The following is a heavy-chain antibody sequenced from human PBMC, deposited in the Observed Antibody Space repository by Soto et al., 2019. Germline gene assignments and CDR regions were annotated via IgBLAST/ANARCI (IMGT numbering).Heavy chain of an antibody. CDR3: ATRHYTVYYGMDV. J-gene: IGHJ6*02. CDR2: IYSSGRT. CDR1: GFTVSSNY. V-gene: IGHV3-53*01. Sequence: EVQVVESGGGLMQPGGSLRLSCAASGFTVSSNYMSWVRQAPGKGLEWVSVIYSSGRTYYADSVKGRFTISRDNFKNTVDLQLNSLRAEDTAVYYCATRHYTVYYGMDVWGQGTTVTVSS. D-gene: IGHD4-4*01.